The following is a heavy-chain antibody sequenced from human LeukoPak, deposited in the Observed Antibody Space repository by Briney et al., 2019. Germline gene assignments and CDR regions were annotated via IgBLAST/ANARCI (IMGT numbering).Heavy chain of an antibody. D-gene: IGHD3-10*01. J-gene: IGHJ4*02. CDR2: ISWDGGST. CDR1: GFTFDDYA. V-gene: IGHV3-43D*03. CDR3: AKDVWLDGSGSQIDY. Sequence: AGGSLRLSCAASGFTFDDYAMHWVRQAPGKGLEWVSLISWDGGSTYYADFVKGRFTISRDNSKNSLYLQMNSLRAEDTALYYCAKDVWLDGSGSQIDYWGQGTLVTVSS.